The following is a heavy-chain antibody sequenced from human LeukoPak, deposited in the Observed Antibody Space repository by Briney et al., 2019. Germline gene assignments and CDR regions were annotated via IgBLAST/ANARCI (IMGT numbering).Heavy chain of an antibody. CDR1: GYTFTSYG. CDR2: ISAYNGNT. V-gene: IGHV1-18*01. CDR3: AKDYGGSGSPFDY. D-gene: IGHD3-10*01. J-gene: IGHJ4*02. Sequence: ASVKVSCKASGYTFTSYGISWVRQAPGQGLEWMGWISAYNGNTNYAQKLQGRVTMTTDTSTSTAYVELRSLRTDDTAVYYCAKDYGGSGSPFDYWGRGTLVTVSS.